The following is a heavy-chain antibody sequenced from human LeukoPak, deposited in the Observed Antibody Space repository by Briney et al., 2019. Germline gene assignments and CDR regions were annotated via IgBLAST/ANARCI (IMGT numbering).Heavy chain of an antibody. V-gene: IGHV1-18*01. CDR1: GYTFTSYG. Sequence: RASVKDSCKASGYTFTSYGISWVRQAPGQGLEGMGWISAYNGNTNYAQKLQGRVTMTTDTSTSTAYMERRSVRSDDKAVYCCARDLKWELLRHFDIWGQGAMVTVSS. CDR2: ISAYNGNT. CDR3: ARDLKWELLRHFDI. J-gene: IGHJ3*02. D-gene: IGHD1-26*01.